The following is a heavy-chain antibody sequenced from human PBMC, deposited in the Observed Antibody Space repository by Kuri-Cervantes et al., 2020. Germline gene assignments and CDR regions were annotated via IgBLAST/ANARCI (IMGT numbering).Heavy chain of an antibody. D-gene: IGHD3-10*01. V-gene: IGHV4-61*01. CDR3: ARVGIGLIRGRYYFDS. CDR1: GGSVSSGSYY. Sequence: SETLSLTCTVSGGSVSSGSYYRTWIRQPPGKGLEWIGYIFYTGSTNYNASLKSRVTISVDTSKNQFYLKLRSVTAADTAVYYCARVGIGLIRGRYYFDSWGQGTLVTVSS. J-gene: IGHJ4*02. CDR2: IFYTGST.